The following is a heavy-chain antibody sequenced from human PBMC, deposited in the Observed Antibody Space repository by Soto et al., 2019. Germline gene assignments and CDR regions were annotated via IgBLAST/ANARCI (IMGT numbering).Heavy chain of an antibody. CDR2: IYYSGDT. D-gene: IGHD2-15*01. V-gene: IGHV4-59*01. CDR1: GDSISGYY. CDR3: AKYRRTDAEGYSFDY. J-gene: IGHJ4*02. Sequence: HVQLQESGPRLVKPSETLSLTCTVSGDSISGYYWTWIRQSPGKGLQWIGYIYYSGDTNYNPSLRGGVTMSVDTSKNQFSLQVSSVTAADTAVYFCAKYRRTDAEGYSFDYWGQGALVTVSS.